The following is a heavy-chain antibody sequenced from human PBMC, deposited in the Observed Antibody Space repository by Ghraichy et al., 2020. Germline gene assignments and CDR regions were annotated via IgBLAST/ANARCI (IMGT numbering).Heavy chain of an antibody. V-gene: IGHV3-23*01. Sequence: LSLTCAASGFNFRSYVMSWVRQAPGKGLEWVAVISGGGGRTYYAASVKGRFTISRDNSKTTLYLQMNSLRAEDTAVYYCAKDRLVDPGPVGGGWRGYCSLCRRRTLVTVPS. CDR2: ISGGGGRT. D-gene: IGHD6-19*01. CDR1: GFNFRSYV. CDR3: AKDRLVDPGPVGGGWRGYCSL. J-gene: IGHJ2*01.